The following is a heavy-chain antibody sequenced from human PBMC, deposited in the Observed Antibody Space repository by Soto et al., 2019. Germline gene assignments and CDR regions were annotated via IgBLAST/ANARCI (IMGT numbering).Heavy chain of an antibody. V-gene: IGHV3-23*01. CDR1: GFTFSSYA. CDR2: ISGSGGST. CDR3: AKDLFLPLDCSGGSCPFDP. J-gene: IGHJ5*02. D-gene: IGHD2-15*01. Sequence: GGSLRLSCAASGFTFSSYAMSWVRQAPGKGLEWVSAISGSGGSTYYADSVKGRFTISRDNSKNTLYLQMNSLRAEDTAVYYCAKDLFLPLDCSGGSCPFDPWGQGTLVTVSS.